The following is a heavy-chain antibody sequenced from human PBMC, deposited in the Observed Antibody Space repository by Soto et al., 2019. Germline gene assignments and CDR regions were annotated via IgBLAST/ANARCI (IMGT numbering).Heavy chain of an antibody. Sequence: EVQLLESGGGLVQPGASLRLSCAASGFTFSNYAMSWIRQAPGKGLEWVSAITGTGGSTYYGDSVKGRFTISRDNSKNTLYLQMNSLRAEDTAVYYCAKDRGITMVVVTVLLDFWGQGTLVTVSS. CDR2: ITGTGGST. J-gene: IGHJ4*02. CDR3: AKDRGITMVVVTVLLDF. V-gene: IGHV3-23*01. CDR1: GFTFSNYA. D-gene: IGHD3-22*01.